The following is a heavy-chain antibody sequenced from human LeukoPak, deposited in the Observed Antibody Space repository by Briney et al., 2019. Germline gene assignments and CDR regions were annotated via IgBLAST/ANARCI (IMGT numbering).Heavy chain of an antibody. D-gene: IGHD6-13*01. Sequence: SETLSLTCTVSGGSISSSSYYWGWIRQPPGKGLEWIGSIYYSGSTYYNPSLKSRVTISVDTSKNQFSLKLSSVTAADTAVYYCARHGDLAAAGAFDIWGQGTMVTVSS. J-gene: IGHJ3*02. CDR1: GGSISSSSYY. CDR3: ARHGDLAAAGAFDI. CDR2: IYYSGST. V-gene: IGHV4-39*01.